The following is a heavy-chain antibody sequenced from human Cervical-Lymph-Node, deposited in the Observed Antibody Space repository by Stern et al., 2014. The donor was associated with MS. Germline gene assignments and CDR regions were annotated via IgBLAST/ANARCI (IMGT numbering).Heavy chain of an antibody. Sequence: QVQLVESGAELKKPGASVKVSCKSSGYTFTDYYLHWVRQAPGQGLEWVGWIDPYNGGTNQPPKLYGRFSITMDPSIDTAYMECRGLTSDDTAVYYCARGIPRMDSFLSPFMFSFESWGQGTQITVSS. J-gene: IGHJ4*02. CDR2: IDPYNGGT. CDR3: ARGIPRMDSFLSPFMFSFES. D-gene: IGHD3-10*02. V-gene: IGHV1-2*02. CDR1: GYTFTDYY.